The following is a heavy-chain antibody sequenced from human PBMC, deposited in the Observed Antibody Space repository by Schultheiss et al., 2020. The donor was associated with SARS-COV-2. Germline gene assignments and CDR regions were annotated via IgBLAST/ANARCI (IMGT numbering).Heavy chain of an antibody. CDR2: IYYSGST. Sequence: SETLSLTCTVSGGSISSSSYYWSWIRQPPGKGLEWIGYIYYSGSTNYNPSLKTRLTISVDTSKNQFSLKLSSVTAADTAVYYCARDGVVPGGYYYYGMDVWGQGTTVTVSS. CDR3: ARDGVVPGGYYYYGMDV. J-gene: IGHJ6*02. CDR1: GGSISSSSYY. V-gene: IGHV4-61*01. D-gene: IGHD2-2*01.